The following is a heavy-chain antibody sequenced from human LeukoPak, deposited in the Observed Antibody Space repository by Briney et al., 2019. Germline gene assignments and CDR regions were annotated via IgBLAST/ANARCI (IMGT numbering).Heavy chain of an antibody. CDR1: GFTFSSYW. Sequence: PGGSLRLSCTASGFTFSSYWMSWVRQAPGKGLEWVANIKQDGSEKYCGDSVKGRFTISRDNAKNSLYLQMNSLRAEDTAVYYWARDSPERGYSYGPLDNYFDYWGQGALVTVSS. D-gene: IGHD5-18*01. CDR2: IKQDGSEK. CDR3: ARDSPERGYSYGPLDNYFDY. J-gene: IGHJ4*02. V-gene: IGHV3-7*01.